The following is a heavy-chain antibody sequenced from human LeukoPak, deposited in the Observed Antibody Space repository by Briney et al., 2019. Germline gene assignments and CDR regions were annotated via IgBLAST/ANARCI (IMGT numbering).Heavy chain of an antibody. D-gene: IGHD3-10*01. V-gene: IGHV3-20*04. CDR3: ALTYSSDYFDY. CDR1: GFTFDDYG. CDR2: INWNGGST. J-gene: IGHJ4*02. Sequence: TGGSLRLSCAASGFTFDDYGMSWVRQAPGKGLEWVSGINWNGGSTGYADSVKGRFTISRDNAKNSLYLQMNSLRAEDTAVYYCALTYSSDYFDYWGQGTLVTVSS.